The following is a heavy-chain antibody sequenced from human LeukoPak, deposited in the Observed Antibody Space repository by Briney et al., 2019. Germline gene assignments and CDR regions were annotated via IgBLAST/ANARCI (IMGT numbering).Heavy chain of an antibody. J-gene: IGHJ6*02. V-gene: IGHV3-23*01. CDR3: AKDHGLRLLWSRDYYYGMDV. Sequence: PGGSLRLSCAASGFTFSSYAMSWVRQAPGKGLEWVSAISGSGGSTYYADSVKGRFTISRDNSKNTLYLQMNSLRAEDTAVYYCAKDHGLRLLWSRDYYYGMDVWGQGTTVTVSS. CDR2: ISGSGGST. CDR1: GFTFSSYA. D-gene: IGHD3-10*01.